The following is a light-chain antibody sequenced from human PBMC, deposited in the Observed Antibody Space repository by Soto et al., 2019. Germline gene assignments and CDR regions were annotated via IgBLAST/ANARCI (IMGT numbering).Light chain of an antibody. Sequence: DIQMTQSPSTLSASVGDRVTITCRASQSISSWLAWYQQKPGKAPNLLIYDASSLESGVPSRFSGSGSGTEFTLTISRLQPDDFATYYCQQYNSDSALNFGGGTKGEI. CDR2: DAS. V-gene: IGKV1-5*01. CDR3: QQYNSDSALN. CDR1: QSISSW. J-gene: IGKJ4*01.